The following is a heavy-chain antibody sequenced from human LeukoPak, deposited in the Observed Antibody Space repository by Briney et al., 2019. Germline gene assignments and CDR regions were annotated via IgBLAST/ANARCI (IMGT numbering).Heavy chain of an antibody. D-gene: IGHD4-17*01. CDR1: GDSVSSNSAT. CDR3: ARAPDYDDHYYYYMDV. J-gene: IGHJ6*03. CDR2: TYYRSKWYN. V-gene: IGHV6-1*01. Sequence: SQTPSLTCAISGDSVSSNSATWDWIRQSSSRGLEWLGRTYYRSKWYNDYAVSVQSRITINPDTSKNQFSLQLNSVTPEDTAVYYCARAPDYDDHYYYYMDVWDKGTTVTVSS.